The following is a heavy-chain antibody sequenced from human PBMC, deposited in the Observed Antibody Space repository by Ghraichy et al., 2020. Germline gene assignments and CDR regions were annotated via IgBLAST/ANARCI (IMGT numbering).Heavy chain of an antibody. V-gene: IGHV3-15*01. CDR1: GFTFSNAW. CDR2: IKSKIDGGTT. D-gene: IGHD2-15*01. J-gene: IGHJ4*02. Sequence: GGSLRLSCAASGFTFSNAWMTWVRQAPGKGLEWVGRIKSKIDGGTTDYAAPLKGRFTISRDDSKNTLYLQMNSLQTEDTAVYYCTAGGYCSGGSCPRTLNYWGQGTLVTVSS. CDR3: TAGGYCSGGSCPRTLNY.